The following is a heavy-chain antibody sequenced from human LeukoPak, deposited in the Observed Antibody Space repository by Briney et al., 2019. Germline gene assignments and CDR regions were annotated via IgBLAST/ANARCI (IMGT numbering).Heavy chain of an antibody. D-gene: IGHD6-13*01. J-gene: IGHJ3*02. Sequence: ASVKVSCKASGYTFTSYDINWVRQATGQGLEWMGWMNPNSGNTGYAQKFQGRVTITRNTSISTAYMELSSLRSEDTAVYYCAREEYSSSWQDAFDIWGQGTMVTVSS. CDR2: MNPNSGNT. CDR3: AREEYSSSWQDAFDI. CDR1: GYTFTSYD. V-gene: IGHV1-8*03.